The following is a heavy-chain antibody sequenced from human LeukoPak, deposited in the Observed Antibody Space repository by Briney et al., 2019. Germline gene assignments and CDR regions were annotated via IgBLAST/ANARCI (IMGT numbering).Heavy chain of an antibody. V-gene: IGHV1-8*03. Sequence: ASVKVSCKTSGYTFISYDLNLVRQAHGQGLEWMGWINPNSGNTGYAQKFQGRLTITRDTSIDTVYMELSSLRSGDTAVYYCASLKNYYDSSGYLVTDAFDIWGQGTMVTVSS. D-gene: IGHD3-22*01. CDR3: ASLKNYYDSSGYLVTDAFDI. CDR2: INPNSGNT. J-gene: IGHJ3*02. CDR1: GYTFISYD.